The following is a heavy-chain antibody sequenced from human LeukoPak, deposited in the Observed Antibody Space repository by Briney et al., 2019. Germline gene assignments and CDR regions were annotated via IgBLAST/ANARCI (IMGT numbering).Heavy chain of an antibody. CDR1: GYTFTSYA. V-gene: IGHV1-3*01. D-gene: IGHD3-10*01. J-gene: IGHJ6*02. CDR2: INAGNGNT. Sequence: ASVKVSCKASGYTFTSYAMHWVRQAPGQRLEWMGWINAGNGNTKYSQKFQGRVTITRDTSASTAYMELSSLRSEDTAVYYCARDHGSGSYRPPYYYYGMDVWGQGTTVTVSS. CDR3: ARDHGSGSYRPPYYYYGMDV.